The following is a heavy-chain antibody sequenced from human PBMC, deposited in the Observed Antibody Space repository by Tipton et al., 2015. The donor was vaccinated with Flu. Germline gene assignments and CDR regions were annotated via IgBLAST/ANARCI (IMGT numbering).Heavy chain of an antibody. Sequence: SLRLSCAASGFTFSSYAMHWARQAPGKGLEWVAVISYDGSNKYYADSVKGRFTISRDNSKNTLYLQMNSLRAEDTAVYYCARGGGYDSSGYPSYYYGMDVWGQGTTVTVSS. CDR1: GFTFSSYA. J-gene: IGHJ6*02. CDR2: ISYDGSNK. V-gene: IGHV3-30-3*01. D-gene: IGHD3-22*01. CDR3: ARGGGYDSSGYPSYYYGMDV.